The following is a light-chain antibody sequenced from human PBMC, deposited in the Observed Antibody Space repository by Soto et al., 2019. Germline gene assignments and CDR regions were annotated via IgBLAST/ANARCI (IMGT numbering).Light chain of an antibody. CDR3: SSYAGSNNYV. Sequence: QSVLTQPPSACGSPGHAVTISCTGTSSDVGGYNYVSWYQQHPGKAPKLMIYEVSKRPSGAPDRFSGSKSGNTASLTVSGLQAEDEADYYCSSYAGSNNYVFGTGTKVTVL. V-gene: IGLV2-8*01. CDR2: EVS. J-gene: IGLJ1*01. CDR1: SSDVGGYNY.